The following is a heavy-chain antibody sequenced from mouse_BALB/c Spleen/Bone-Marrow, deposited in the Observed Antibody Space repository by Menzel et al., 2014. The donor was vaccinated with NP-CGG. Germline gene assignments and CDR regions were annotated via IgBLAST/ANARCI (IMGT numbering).Heavy chain of an antibody. J-gene: IGHJ3*01. CDR3: ARSLSTRVIRGFAY. D-gene: IGHD2-4*01. CDR2: IYPGDGST. V-gene: IGHV1S56*01. Sequence: VKLQESGPELAKPGALVKISCKASGYTFTSYDINWVKQRPGQGLEWIGWIYPGDGSTKYNEKFKGKATLTADKSSSPAYMQLSSLTSENSAVYFCARSLSTRVIRGFAYWGQGTLVTVSA. CDR1: GYTFTSYD.